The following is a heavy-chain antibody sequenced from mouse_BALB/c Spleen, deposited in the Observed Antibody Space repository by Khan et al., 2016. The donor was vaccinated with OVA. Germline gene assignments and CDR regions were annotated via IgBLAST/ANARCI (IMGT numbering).Heavy chain of an antibody. Sequence: EVQLQESGPGLVKPSQSLSLTCTVTGYSITSDYAWNWIRQFPGNRLEWMGYISYSGRTSYTPSLKSRISITRDTSKNQVFLQLNSVTTDDTATYYCSGGRAYWGQGTLVTVSA. CDR1: GYSITSDYA. J-gene: IGHJ3*01. D-gene: IGHD3-3*01. CDR2: ISYSGRT. V-gene: IGHV3-2*02. CDR3: SGGRAY.